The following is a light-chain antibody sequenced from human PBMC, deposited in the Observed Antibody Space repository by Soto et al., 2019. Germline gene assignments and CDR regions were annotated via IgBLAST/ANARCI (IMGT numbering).Light chain of an antibody. V-gene: IGLV2-14*01. CDR1: SSDVGRYNY. J-gene: IGLJ1*01. CDR2: EVS. Sequence: QSALTQPASVSGSPGQSITISCTGTSSDVGRYNYVSWYQQHPDKAPKLMIYEVSHRPSGVSNRFSGSKSGNTASLTISGLQAEDEANYYCSSQTSSDTHVFGTGTKVTVL. CDR3: SSQTSSDTHV.